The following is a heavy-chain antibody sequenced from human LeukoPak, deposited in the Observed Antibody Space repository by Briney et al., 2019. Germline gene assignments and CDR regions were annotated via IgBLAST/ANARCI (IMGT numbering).Heavy chain of an antibody. V-gene: IGHV3-48*04. J-gene: IGHJ4*02. CDR1: GFTFSSYS. CDR2: ISSSSSTI. D-gene: IGHD1-26*01. CDR3: ARDRGGSYSAIDY. Sequence: GGSVRLSCAASGFTFSSYSMNWVRQAPGKGLEWVSFISSSSSTIYYAESVKGRFTISRDNAKNSLYLQMNSLRAEDTAVYYCARDRGGSYSAIDYWGQGTLVTVSS.